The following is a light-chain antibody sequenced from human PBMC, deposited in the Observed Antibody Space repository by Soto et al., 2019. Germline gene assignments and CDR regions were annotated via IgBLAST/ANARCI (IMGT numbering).Light chain of an antibody. CDR2: DVT. CDR3: SSYTRSSTPFV. Sequence: QSVLTQPASVSGSPGQSITISCTGTSSDVGGYNYVSWYQQHPGKAPKLIIYDVTNRPSGVSDRFSGSKSGNTASLTISGLQDEDGTDYYCSSYTRSSTPFVFGTGTKVTVL. CDR1: SSDVGGYNY. J-gene: IGLJ1*01. V-gene: IGLV2-14*03.